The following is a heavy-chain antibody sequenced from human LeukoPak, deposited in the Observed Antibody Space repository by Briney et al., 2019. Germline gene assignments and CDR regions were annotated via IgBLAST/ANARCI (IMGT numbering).Heavy chain of an antibody. CDR2: ISHTGNNR. V-gene: IGHV3-30*03. CDR1: GFTFSIFG. D-gene: IGHD6-19*01. J-gene: IGHJ4*02. CDR3: AAGYSSGWRNLIDY. Sequence: GRSLRLSCAASGFTFSIFGMHWVRQAPGKGLEWVALISHTGNNRYCADSVKGRFSISRDNSKNTMYLQMDSLRAEDTAVYYCAAGYSSGWRNLIDYWGQGTLVTVSS.